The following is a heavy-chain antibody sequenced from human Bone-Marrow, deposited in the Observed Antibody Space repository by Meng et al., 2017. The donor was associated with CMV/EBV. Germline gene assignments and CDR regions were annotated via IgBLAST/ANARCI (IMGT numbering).Heavy chain of an antibody. Sequence: GSLRLSCSVYGGSFSGYYWSWIRQPPGKGLEWIGEINHSGSTNYHPSLKSRVTISVDTSKNQFSLKLSPVTAADTAVYSWSREPKSAAGRDRADYWGQGTLVTFSS. V-gene: IGHV4-34*01. D-gene: IGHD6-13*01. CDR2: INHSGST. CDR1: GGSFSGYY. CDR3: SREPKSAAGRDRADY. J-gene: IGHJ4*02.